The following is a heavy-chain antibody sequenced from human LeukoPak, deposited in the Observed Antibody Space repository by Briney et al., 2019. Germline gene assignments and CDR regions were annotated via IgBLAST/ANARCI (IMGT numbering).Heavy chain of an antibody. V-gene: IGHV3-30*03. CDR3: ARELTPVVRGVIRIHYYSGMDV. D-gene: IGHD3-10*01. CDR1: GFIFDSYA. J-gene: IGHJ6*02. Sequence: GGSLRLSCSASGFIFDSYAMHWVRQAPGKGLEWVAITSSNGRNKYHIESVKGRFSISRDDSKNTVYLQMNSLRPKDTAVYYCARELTPVVRGVIRIHYYSGMDVWGQGTTVTVSS. CDR2: TSSNGRNK.